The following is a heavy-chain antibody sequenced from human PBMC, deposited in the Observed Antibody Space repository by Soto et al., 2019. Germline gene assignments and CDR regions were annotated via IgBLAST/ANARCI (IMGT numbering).Heavy chain of an antibody. CDR3: ARSYYYDSSGSTGYGMDV. Sequence: QVQLVESGGGVVQPGRSLRLSCAASGFTFSTYGMHWVRQAPGKGLEWVAVIWYDGSNKYYADSVKGRFTISRDNSKNTLYLQMNRLRAEDTAVYYCARSYYYDSSGSTGYGMDVWGQGTTVTVSS. CDR1: GFTFSTYG. D-gene: IGHD3-22*01. J-gene: IGHJ6*02. V-gene: IGHV3-33*01. CDR2: IWYDGSNK.